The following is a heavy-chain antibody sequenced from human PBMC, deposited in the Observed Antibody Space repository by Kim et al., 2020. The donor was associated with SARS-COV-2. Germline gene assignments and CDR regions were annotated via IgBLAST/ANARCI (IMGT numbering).Heavy chain of an antibody. CDR3: ARVYCSRTTCSLDY. J-gene: IGHJ4*02. D-gene: IGHD2-2*01. V-gene: IGHV2-70*11. CDR1: GFSLSTSGMC. CDR2: IDWDDDK. Sequence: SGPTLVNPTQTLTLTCTFSGFSLSTSGMCVSWIRRPPGKALEWLARIDWDDDKYYSTSLKTRLAISKDTTKNQVVLTVTNVDPVDTATYYCARVYCSRTTCSLDYWGQGTLVTVSS.